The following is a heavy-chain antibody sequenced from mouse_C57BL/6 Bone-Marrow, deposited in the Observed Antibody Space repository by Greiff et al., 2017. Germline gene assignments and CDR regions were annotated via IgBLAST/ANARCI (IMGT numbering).Heavy chain of an antibody. J-gene: IGHJ1*03. CDR1: GFSLTSYG. Sequence: VPLQQSGPGLVQPSQSLSITCTVSGFSLTSYGVHWVRQSTGKGLEWLGVIWRGGSTDYNAAFMSRLSITTDNSKSQVFFKMNRLEADDTDIYYWAKSDYEGYWYFDVWGTGTTVTVSS. D-gene: IGHD2-4*01. CDR2: IWRGGST. CDR3: AKSDYEGYWYFDV. V-gene: IGHV2-5*01.